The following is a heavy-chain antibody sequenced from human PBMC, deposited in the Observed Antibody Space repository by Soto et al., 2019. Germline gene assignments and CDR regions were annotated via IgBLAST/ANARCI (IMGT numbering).Heavy chain of an antibody. CDR1: GYTFTSYY. Sequence: QLQLVQSGAEVKKPGASVKVSGKASGYTFTSYYMHWVRQGPGQGLEWMGIINPGGGSTSYAQKFLGRVSVTRATSASTLYMEVRGLGSAHTAVYYCATSCSGGSCPPGPGHWGQGIMVTVP. CDR3: ATSCSGGSCPPGPGH. J-gene: IGHJ3*01. D-gene: IGHD2-15*01. CDR2: INPGGGST. V-gene: IGHV1-46*03.